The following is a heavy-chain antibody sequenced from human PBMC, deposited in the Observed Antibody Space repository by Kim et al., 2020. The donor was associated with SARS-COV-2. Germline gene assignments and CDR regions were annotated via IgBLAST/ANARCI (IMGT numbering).Heavy chain of an antibody. V-gene: IGHV3-7*01. Sequence: GGSLRLSCAASGFTFSSYWMSWVRQAPGKGLEWVANIKQDGSEKYYVDSVKGRFTISRDNAKNSLYLQMNSLRAEDTAVYYCARVDGGSYWGYYYYCMDVWGQGTTVTVSS. D-gene: IGHD1-26*01. CDR3: ARVDGGSYWGYYYYCMDV. CDR1: GFTFSSYW. J-gene: IGHJ6*02. CDR2: IKQDGSEK.